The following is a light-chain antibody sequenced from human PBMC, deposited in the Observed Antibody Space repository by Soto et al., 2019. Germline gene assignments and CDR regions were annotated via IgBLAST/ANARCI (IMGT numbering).Light chain of an antibody. J-gene: IGKJ1*01. CDR3: QQYNNWPLWT. V-gene: IGKV3-15*01. CDR1: QSVSTN. CDR2: GAS. Sequence: EIVMTQSPATLSVSPGERATLSCRASQSVSTNLAWYQQKPGQAPRLLVYGASTRPTGIPTRFSGSGSGTESTLTISSLQSEDFAVYYCQQYNNWPLWTFGQGTKVEIK.